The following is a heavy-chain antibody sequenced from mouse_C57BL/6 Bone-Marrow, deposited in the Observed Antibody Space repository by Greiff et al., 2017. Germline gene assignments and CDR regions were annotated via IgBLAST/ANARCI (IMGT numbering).Heavy chain of an antibody. V-gene: IGHV14-4*01. J-gene: IGHJ3*01. Sequence: VQLQQSGAELVRPGASVKLSCTASGFNIKDDYMHWVKQRPEQGLEWIGWIDPENGDTEYASKFQGKATIAADTSSNTAYRQLSSLTSEDTAVYYCTRDGGFAYWGQGTLVTVSA. CDR1: GFNIKDDY. CDR2: IDPENGDT. D-gene: IGHD3-3*01. CDR3: TRDGGFAY.